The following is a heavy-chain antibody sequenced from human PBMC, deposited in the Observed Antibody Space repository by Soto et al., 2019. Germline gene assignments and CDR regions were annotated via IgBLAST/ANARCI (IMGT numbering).Heavy chain of an antibody. J-gene: IGHJ3*02. CDR2: IIPIFGTA. CDR3: ARADRLYCTNGVCYFNAFDI. V-gene: IGHV1-69*13. D-gene: IGHD2-8*01. CDR1: GGTFSSYA. Sequence: SVKVSCKASGGTFSSYAISWVRQAPGQGLEWMGGIIPIFGTANYAQKFQGRVTITADESTSTAYMELSSLRSEDTAVYYCARADRLYCTNGVCYFNAFDIWGQGTMVTVSS.